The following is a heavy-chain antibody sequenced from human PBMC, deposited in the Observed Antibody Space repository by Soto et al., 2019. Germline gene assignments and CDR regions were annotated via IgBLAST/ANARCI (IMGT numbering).Heavy chain of an antibody. Sequence: ASVXVSCKASGYTFTGYYMHWVRQAPGQGLEWMGWINPNSGGTNYAQKFQGWVTMTRDTSISTAYMELSSLRSEDTAVYYCARSIWFGELHQPAFDYWGQGTLVTVSS. CDR3: ARSIWFGELHQPAFDY. D-gene: IGHD3-10*01. CDR1: GYTFTGYY. V-gene: IGHV1-2*04. CDR2: INPNSGGT. J-gene: IGHJ4*02.